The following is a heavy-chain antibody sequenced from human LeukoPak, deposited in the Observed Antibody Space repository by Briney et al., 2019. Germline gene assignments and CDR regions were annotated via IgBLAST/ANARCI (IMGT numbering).Heavy chain of an antibody. CDR1: GFSFSDYG. D-gene: IGHD4-17*01. CDR3: ARDRPASYGDSYYYYYGMDV. CDR2: MQYDGSVI. J-gene: IGHJ6*02. Sequence: EPGGSLRLSCAASGFSFSDYGTHWVRQAPGKGLEWVTFMQYDGSVIFYADSVKGRFTISRDNAKNSLYLQMNSLRAEDTAVYYCARDRPASYGDSYYYYYGMDVWGQGTTVTVSS. V-gene: IGHV3-30*02.